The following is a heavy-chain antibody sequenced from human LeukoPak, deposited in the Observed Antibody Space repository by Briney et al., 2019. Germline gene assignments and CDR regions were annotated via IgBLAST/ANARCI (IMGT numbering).Heavy chain of an antibody. CDR2: IRYDGSNK. V-gene: IGHV3-30*02. CDR1: GFTFSSYG. CDR3: ARDLHVGSVLYGSGSLGY. Sequence: GGSLRLSCAASGFTFSSYGMHWVRRAPGKGLEWVAFIRYDGSNKYYADSVKGRFTISRDNSKNTLYLQMNSLRAEDTAVYYCARDLHVGSVLYGSGSLGYWGQGTLVTVSS. J-gene: IGHJ4*02. D-gene: IGHD3-10*01.